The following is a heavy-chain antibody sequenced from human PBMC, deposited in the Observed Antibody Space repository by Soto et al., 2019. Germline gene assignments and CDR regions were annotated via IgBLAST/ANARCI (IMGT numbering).Heavy chain of an antibody. CDR3: AGGIAARPLGY. V-gene: IGHV4-30-2*01. Sequence: QLQLQESGSGLVKPSQTLSLTCAVSGGSISSGGYSWSWIRQPPGKGLEWIGLIYHSGSTYYNPSLKSRVTIPVDRSKNQFSLRLSSVTAADTAVYYCAGGIAARPLGYWGQGTLVTVSS. D-gene: IGHD6-6*01. CDR2: IYHSGST. J-gene: IGHJ4*02. CDR1: GGSISSGGYS.